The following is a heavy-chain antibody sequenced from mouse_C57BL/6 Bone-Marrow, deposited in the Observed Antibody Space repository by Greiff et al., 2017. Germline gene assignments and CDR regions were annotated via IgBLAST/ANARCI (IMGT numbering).Heavy chain of an antibody. D-gene: IGHD1-2*01. CDR1: GYTFTSYW. CDR3: ARIPTAYYFDY. Sequence: QVQLQQPGAELVKPGASVKLSCKASGYTFTSYWMHWVKQRPGQGLEWIGMIHPNSGSTNYNEKFKSKATLTVDKSSSTAYMQLSSLTSEDSAVYYCARIPTAYYFDYWGQGTTLTVSS. J-gene: IGHJ2*01. CDR2: IHPNSGST. V-gene: IGHV1-64*01.